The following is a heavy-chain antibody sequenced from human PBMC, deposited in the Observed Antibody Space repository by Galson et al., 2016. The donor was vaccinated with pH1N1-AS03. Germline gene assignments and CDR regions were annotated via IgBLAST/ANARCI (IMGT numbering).Heavy chain of an antibody. J-gene: IGHJ4*02. Sequence: VSCKASGGTFSNYAISWVRQAPGQGLEWLGGFIPVFNTVKYEQKFQGRVTITTDESTSTAYMEVRSLRSEDTAVYYCAGRQNGRHYDFWSGARGFDSWGQGTLVTVSS. CDR1: GGTFSNYA. CDR3: AGRQNGRHYDFWSGARGFDS. CDR2: FIPVFNTV. D-gene: IGHD3-3*01. V-gene: IGHV1-69*05.